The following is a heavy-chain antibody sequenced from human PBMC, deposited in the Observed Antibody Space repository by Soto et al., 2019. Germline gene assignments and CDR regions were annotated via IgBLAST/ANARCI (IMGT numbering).Heavy chain of an antibody. J-gene: IGHJ4*02. CDR3: EGVLWCGELYSDY. D-gene: IGHD3-10*01. CDR2: ISAYNGNT. Sequence: QVPLVQSGAEVKKPGASVKVSCKASGYTFTSYGISWVRQAPGQGLEWMGWISAYNGNTNYAQKLQGRVTMTTDTSTSAAYMGLRSVRSDDTAVYYCEGVLWCGELYSDYWGQGTLVTVSS. V-gene: IGHV1-18*04. CDR1: GYTFTSYG.